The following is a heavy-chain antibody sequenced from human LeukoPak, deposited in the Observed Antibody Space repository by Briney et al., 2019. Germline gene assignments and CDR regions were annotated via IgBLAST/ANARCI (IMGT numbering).Heavy chain of an antibody. V-gene: IGHV1-2*02. D-gene: IGHD3-10*01. CDR3: ARDLRGYYGSGDFDY. CDR2: INPNSGGT. J-gene: IGHJ4*02. CDR1: GYTFTGYY. Sequence: ASAKVSCKASGYTFTGYYMHWVRQAPGQGLEWMGWINPNSGGTNYAQKFQGRVTMTRDTSISTAYMELSRLRSDDTAVYYCARDLRGYYGSGDFDYWGQGTLVTVSS.